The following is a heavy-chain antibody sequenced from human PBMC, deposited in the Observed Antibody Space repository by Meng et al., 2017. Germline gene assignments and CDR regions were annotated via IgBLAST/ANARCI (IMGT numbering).Heavy chain of an antibody. CDR1: GFTFNNYW. V-gene: IGHV3-74*01. CDR3: LDEAPRSDY. D-gene: IGHD1-1*01. Sequence: VALGGAGGGLVQAGWSLRPSCAASGFTFNNYWMHWVRQVPGKGLVWVSRISGDGSITNYADSVKGRFTISRDNAKNTLYLQMNSLRPEDTAVYYCLDEAPRSDYWGQGSLVTVSS. J-gene: IGHJ4*02. CDR2: ISGDGSIT.